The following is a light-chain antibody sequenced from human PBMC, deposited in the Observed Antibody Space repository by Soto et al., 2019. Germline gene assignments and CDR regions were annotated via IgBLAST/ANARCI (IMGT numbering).Light chain of an antibody. CDR1: QSISIY. Sequence: DIQMTQSPSSLSASVGDRVTITRRATQSISIYLNWYQHKPGKAPHALIYAASSLQSGVPSRFRGGGSGTDFTLAITCLPPEDFATYDGQQPSPMPPTFGQGTKVDI. J-gene: IGKJ1*01. CDR2: AAS. V-gene: IGKV1-39*01. CDR3: QQPSPMPPT.